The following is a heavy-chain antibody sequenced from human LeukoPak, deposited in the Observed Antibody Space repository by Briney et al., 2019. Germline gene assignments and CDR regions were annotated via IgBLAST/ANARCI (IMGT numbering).Heavy chain of an antibody. CDR3: ARVSPDNYYDSSGYYYGFDY. Sequence: SETLSLTCTVPGGSISSYYWSWIRQPPGKGLEWVGYTYYSGSTNYNPSLKSRVTISVDTSKNQFSLKLSSVTAADTAVYYCARVSPDNYYDSSGYYYGFDYWGQGTLVTVSS. CDR2: TYYSGST. J-gene: IGHJ4*02. D-gene: IGHD3-22*01. V-gene: IGHV4-59*01. CDR1: GGSISSYY.